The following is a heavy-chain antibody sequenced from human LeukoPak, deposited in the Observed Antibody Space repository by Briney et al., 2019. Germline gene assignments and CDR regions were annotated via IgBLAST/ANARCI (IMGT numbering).Heavy chain of an antibody. D-gene: IGHD5/OR15-5a*01. J-gene: IGHJ4*02. CDR3: ATETSVRHYDY. V-gene: IGHV3-21*06. CDR2: ICPTGSDR. Sequence: KPGGSLRLSCTASGLTFSTSGFNWVRQAPGKGLEWVTSICPTGSDRDPADSIKGRFTISRDNADNFLYLQMNSLRAEDTAVYYSATETSVRHYDYWGQGTLLTVSS. CDR1: GLTFSTSG.